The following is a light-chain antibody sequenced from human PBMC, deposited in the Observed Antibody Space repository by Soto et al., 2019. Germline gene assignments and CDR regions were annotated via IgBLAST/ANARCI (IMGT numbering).Light chain of an antibody. J-gene: IGKJ3*01. Sequence: DIQMTQSPSSLSASVGDRVTITCRASQSIGVFLNWYQQRPGKAPNLLIYGASSLHSGVSSRFSGSGSGTDFTLTIDSLQPEDFETYICQQSYGRFTFGPGTKVDIK. CDR2: GAS. V-gene: IGKV1-39*01. CDR1: QSIGVF. CDR3: QQSYGRFT.